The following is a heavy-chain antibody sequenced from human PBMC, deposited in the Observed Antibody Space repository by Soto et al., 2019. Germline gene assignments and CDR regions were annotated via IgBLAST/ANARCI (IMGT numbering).Heavy chain of an antibody. D-gene: IGHD1-7*01. V-gene: IGHV4-30-4*01. CDR1: GGSISSGDYY. CDR2: IFHSGST. J-gene: IGHJ4*02. CDR3: VRAANWHYEMGNYFDC. Sequence: SETLSLTCTVSGGSISSGDYYWSWIRQPPGKGLEWIGYIFHSGSTYYNPSLKSRVTISVDTSKNQFSLKLSSVTAADTAVYYCVRAANWHYEMGNYFDCWDQGTLVTVSS.